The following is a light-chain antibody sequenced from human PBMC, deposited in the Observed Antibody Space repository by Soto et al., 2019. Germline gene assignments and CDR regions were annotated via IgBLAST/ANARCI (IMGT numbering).Light chain of an antibody. CDR3: QESLTSLGT. CDR2: AAS. CDR1: QTISTY. J-gene: IGKJ3*01. V-gene: IGKV1-39*01. Sequence: DIQMTQSPASLSASVGERVTITCRASQTISTYLNWFQQKPGKAPKLLIYAASSLPTGVPPRFSGSGSGTDFTLTISSLQREDFATYYCQESLTSLGTFGPGTKVDIK.